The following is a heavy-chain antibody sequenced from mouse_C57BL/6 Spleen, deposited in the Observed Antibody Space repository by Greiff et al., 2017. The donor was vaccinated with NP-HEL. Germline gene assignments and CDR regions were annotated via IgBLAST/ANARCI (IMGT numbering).Heavy chain of an antibody. D-gene: IGHD4-1*01. V-gene: IGHV3-6*01. Sequence: DVQLVESGPGLVKPSQSLSLTCSVTGYSITSGYYWNWIRQFPGNKLEWMGYISYEGSNNYNPSLKNRISITRDTSKNQFFLKLNSVTTEDTATYYYARLEDWVDYWGQGTTLTVSS. CDR2: ISYEGSN. CDR3: ARLEDWVDY. J-gene: IGHJ2*01. CDR1: GYSITSGYY.